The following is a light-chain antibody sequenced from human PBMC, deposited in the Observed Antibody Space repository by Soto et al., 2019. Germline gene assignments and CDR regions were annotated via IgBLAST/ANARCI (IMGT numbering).Light chain of an antibody. CDR2: SNN. Sequence: QSVLTQPPSASGTPGQRVTISCSGSSSNIGSNTVNWYQQLPGTAPKLVIYSNNQRPSGVPDRFSGSKSGTSASLAISGLQSEDDPVYYSAAWDDNLNAYVVFGGGIKVTVL. CDR3: AAWDDNLNAYVV. V-gene: IGLV1-44*01. CDR1: SSNIGSNT. J-gene: IGLJ2*01.